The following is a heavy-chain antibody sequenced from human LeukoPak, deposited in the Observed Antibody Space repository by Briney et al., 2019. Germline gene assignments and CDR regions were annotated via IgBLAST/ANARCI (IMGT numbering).Heavy chain of an antibody. D-gene: IGHD2/OR15-2a*01. CDR3: ARDFDFYDGYYYGMDV. Sequence: SETLSLTCTVSGGSISSSSYYWGWIRQPPGKGLEWIGSIYYSGSTYYNPSLKSRVTISVDTSKNQFSLKLSSVTAADTAVYYCARDFDFYDGYYYGMDVWGQGTTVTVSS. J-gene: IGHJ6*02. CDR2: IYYSGST. CDR1: GGSISSSSYY. V-gene: IGHV4-39*07.